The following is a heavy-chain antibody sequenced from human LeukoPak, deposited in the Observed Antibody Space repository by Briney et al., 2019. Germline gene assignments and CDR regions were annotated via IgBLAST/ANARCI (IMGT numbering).Heavy chain of an antibody. Sequence: SETLSLTCAVYGGSCSGYYWSWVRQPPGKGLEWIGEINHSGSTNYNPSLKSRVTISVDTSKNQFSLKLSSVTAADTAVYYCARGSRLGANYFDYWGQGTLVTVSS. CDR3: ARGSRLGANYFDY. CDR2: INHSGST. D-gene: IGHD3-16*01. J-gene: IGHJ4*02. V-gene: IGHV4-34*01. CDR1: GGSCSGYY.